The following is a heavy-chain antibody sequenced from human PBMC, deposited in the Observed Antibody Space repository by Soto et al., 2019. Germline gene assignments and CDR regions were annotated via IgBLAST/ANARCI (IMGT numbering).Heavy chain of an antibody. J-gene: IGHJ4*02. CDR1: GFTFSSYA. CDR2: ISGSGGST. V-gene: IGHV3-23*01. Sequence: EVQLLESGGGLVQPGGSLRLSCAASGFTFSSYAMSWVRQAPGKGLEWVSAISGSGGSTYYADSVKGRFTISRDNSKNTLYLQMNSLRAEDTAVYYCAKARDGDYYDSSGYYSDYWGQGTLVTVSS. CDR3: AKARDGDYYDSSGYYSDY. D-gene: IGHD3-22*01.